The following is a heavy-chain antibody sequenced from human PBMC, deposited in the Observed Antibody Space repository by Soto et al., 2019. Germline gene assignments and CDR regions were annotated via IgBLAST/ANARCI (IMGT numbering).Heavy chain of an antibody. J-gene: IGHJ5*02. CDR1: EGTFSSYG. V-gene: IGHV1-69*01. D-gene: IGHD2-21*02. CDR2: IIPIYETV. CDR3: ASDLVVTAKCLDP. Sequence: QVSLVQSGAEVKKAGSSVKVSCKASEGTFSSYGISWVRQAPGQGLEWMGGIIPIYETVTYAQRFQGRLTISADESTSTAYMELSSLRPDDTAVYYCASDLVVTAKCLDPWGQGTLVTVSS.